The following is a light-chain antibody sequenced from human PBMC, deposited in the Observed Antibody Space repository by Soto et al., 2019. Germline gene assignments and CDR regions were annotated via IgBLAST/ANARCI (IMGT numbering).Light chain of an antibody. Sequence: EIVLTQSPATLSLSPGQRSTLSSRASQSVSSYLAWYQHKPGQAPRLLIYDASNRATGIPARFSGSGSGTDFTLTIGSLEPADFGVYYCQQRHNWPITFGQGTRLEIK. V-gene: IGKV3-11*01. CDR2: DAS. CDR3: QQRHNWPIT. CDR1: QSVSSY. J-gene: IGKJ5*01.